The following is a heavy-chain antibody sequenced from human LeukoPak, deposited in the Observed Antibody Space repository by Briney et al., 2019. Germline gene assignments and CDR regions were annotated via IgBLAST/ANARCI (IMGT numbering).Heavy chain of an antibody. Sequence: ASVKVSCKASGYTFTSYDINWVRQATGQGLEWMGWMNPNSGNTGYAQKFQGRVTITRNTSISTAYMELSSLRSDDTAVYYCARAPFVRYCSSTSCPLPFDYWGKGTLVTVSS. V-gene: IGHV1-8*03. CDR2: MNPNSGNT. CDR1: GYTFTSYD. D-gene: IGHD2-2*01. CDR3: ARAPFVRYCSSTSCPLPFDY. J-gene: IGHJ4*02.